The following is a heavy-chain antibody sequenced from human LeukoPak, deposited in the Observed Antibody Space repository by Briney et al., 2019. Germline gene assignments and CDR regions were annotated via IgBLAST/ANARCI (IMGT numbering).Heavy chain of an antibody. CDR2: IGAAGAHT. CDR1: GFRFSYHD. J-gene: IGHJ3*02. Sequence: GGSLRLSCSASGFRFSYHDMHWVRQAPGKGLEFVSSIGAAGAHTFYADSVKGRFTISRDNFQSTMYLQMDGLRPEDSAVYYCARELGGTKTGGFDIWGQGTVVTVSS. CDR3: ARELGGTKTGGFDI. V-gene: IGHV3-64*02. D-gene: IGHD1-14*01.